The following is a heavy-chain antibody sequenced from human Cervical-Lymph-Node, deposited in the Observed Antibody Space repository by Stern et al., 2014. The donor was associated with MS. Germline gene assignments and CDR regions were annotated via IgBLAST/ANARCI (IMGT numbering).Heavy chain of an antibody. CDR1: GFSFSSYS. CDR3: ARDSITYYYDSSAHDGLQH. J-gene: IGHJ1*01. V-gene: IGHV3-21*06. CDR2: ISRSSSYI. Sequence: EVQLVESGGGLVKPGGSLRLSCAASGFSFSSYSMNWVRQAPGKGPEWVSSISRSSSYIYNADSVKGRFTISRDSAKNSLYLQMNSLRVEDTAVYYCARDSITYYYDSSAHDGLQHWGQGTLVIVSS. D-gene: IGHD3-22*01.